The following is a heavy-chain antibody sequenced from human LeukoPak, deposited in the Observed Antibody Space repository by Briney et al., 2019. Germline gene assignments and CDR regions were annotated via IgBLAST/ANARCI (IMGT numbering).Heavy chain of an antibody. Sequence: GGSLRLSCAASEFTFSSYWMSWVRQAPGKGLEWVANIKQDGGQIYYLESVKGRFTVSRDNAKNSLYLQMNSLRAEDTAVYYCARLGARQMLEYWGQGTLVTVSP. V-gene: IGHV3-7*01. D-gene: IGHD4-17*01. CDR1: EFTFSSYW. J-gene: IGHJ4*02. CDR3: ARLGARQMLEY. CDR2: IKQDGGQI.